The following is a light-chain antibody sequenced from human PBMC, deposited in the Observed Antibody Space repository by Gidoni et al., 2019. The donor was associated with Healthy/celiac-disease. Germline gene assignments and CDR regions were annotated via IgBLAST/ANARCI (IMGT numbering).Light chain of an antibody. V-gene: IGKV1-5*01. CDR1: QSISSW. CDR2: DAS. Sequence: DIQMTQSPSTLSASVGDRVTITCRASQSISSWLAWYQQTPGKAPKLLIYDASSLESGVPSRFSGSGSGTEFTLTISSLQPDDFATYYCQQYDSYSGIFGHGTKVDIK. J-gene: IGKJ3*01. CDR3: QQYDSYSGI.